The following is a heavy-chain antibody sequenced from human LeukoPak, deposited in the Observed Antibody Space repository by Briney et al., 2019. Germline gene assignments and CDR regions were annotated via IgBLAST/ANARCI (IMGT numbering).Heavy chain of an antibody. D-gene: IGHD6-13*01. J-gene: IGHJ4*02. V-gene: IGHV4-38-2*01. CDR3: ASRPRIAAAGTIDY. Sequence: KPSETLSLTCAVSGYSISSGYYWGWIRQPPGKGLEGIGSIYHSGSTYYNPSLNSRVTISVDTSKNQFSLKLSSVTAADTAVYYCASRPRIAAAGTIDYWGQGTLVTVSS. CDR1: GYSISSGYY. CDR2: IYHSGST.